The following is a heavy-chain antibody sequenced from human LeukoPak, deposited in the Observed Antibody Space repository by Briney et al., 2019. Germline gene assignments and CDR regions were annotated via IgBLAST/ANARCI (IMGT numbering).Heavy chain of an antibody. V-gene: IGHV4-30-4*01. D-gene: IGHD2-8*02. CDR3: ARTGGTIDY. CDR1: GGSISSGDYY. Sequence: SETLSLTCTVSGGSISSGDYYWSWIRQPPGKGLEWIGYIYYSGSTYYNPSLKSRVTISVDTSKNQFPLKLNSVTAADTAVYYCARTGGTIDYWGQGTLVTVSS. J-gene: IGHJ4*02. CDR2: IYYSGST.